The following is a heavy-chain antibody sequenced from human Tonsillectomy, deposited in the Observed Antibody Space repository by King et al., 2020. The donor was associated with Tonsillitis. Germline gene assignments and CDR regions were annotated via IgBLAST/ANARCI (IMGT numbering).Heavy chain of an antibody. CDR3: TTAPSSSGWYGGDY. D-gene: IGHD6-19*01. J-gene: IGHJ4*02. V-gene: IGHV3-15*01. CDR2: IKSKTDGGTT. Sequence: VQLVESGGGLVKPGGSLRLSCAASVFTFSNAWRSWVRQAPGNGLEWGGRIKSKTDGGTTYYAAPVKGRFTISRDDSKNTLYLQKNSLKTEHTAVYYCTTAPSSSGWYGGDYWGQGTLVTVSS. CDR1: VFTFSNAW.